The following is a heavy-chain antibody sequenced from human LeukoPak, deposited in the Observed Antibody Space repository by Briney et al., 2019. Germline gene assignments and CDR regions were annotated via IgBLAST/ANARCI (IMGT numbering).Heavy chain of an antibody. CDR3: AKGSRGWFGEFGY. CDR1: GFTFSSYA. V-gene: IGHV3-23*01. CDR2: ISGSGGST. Sequence: GGSLRLSCAASGFTFSSYAMSWVRQAPGKGLEWASAISGSGGSTYYADSVKGRFTISRDNSKNTLYLQVNSLRAEDTAVYYCAKGSRGWFGEFGYWGQGTLVTVSS. J-gene: IGHJ4*02. D-gene: IGHD3-10*01.